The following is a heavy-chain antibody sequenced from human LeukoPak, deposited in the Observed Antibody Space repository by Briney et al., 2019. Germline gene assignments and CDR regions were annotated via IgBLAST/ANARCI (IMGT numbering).Heavy chain of an antibody. CDR3: ARGTKYSSGWYF. Sequence: GASVKVSCKASGYTFTGYYMHWVRQAPGQGLEWMGWINPNSGGTNYARKFQGRVTMTRDTSISTAYMELSRLRSDDTAVYYCARGTKYSSGWYFWGQGTLVTVSS. CDR1: GYTFTGYY. D-gene: IGHD6-19*01. J-gene: IGHJ4*02. V-gene: IGHV1-2*02. CDR2: INPNSGGT.